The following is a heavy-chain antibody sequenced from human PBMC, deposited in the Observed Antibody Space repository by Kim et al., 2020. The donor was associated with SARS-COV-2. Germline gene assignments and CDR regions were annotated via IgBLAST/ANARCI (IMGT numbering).Heavy chain of an antibody. V-gene: IGHV3-13*04. Sequence: GGSLRLSCAASGFTFSSYDMHWVRQATGKGLEWVSAIGTAGDTYYPGSVKGRFTISRENAKNSLYLQMNSLRAGDSAVYYCARANGLGKYYYDSSGYYLGHDAFDIWGQGTMVTVSS. CDR2: IGTAGDT. J-gene: IGHJ3*02. D-gene: IGHD3-22*01. CDR3: ARANGLGKYYYDSSGYYLGHDAFDI. CDR1: GFTFSSYD.